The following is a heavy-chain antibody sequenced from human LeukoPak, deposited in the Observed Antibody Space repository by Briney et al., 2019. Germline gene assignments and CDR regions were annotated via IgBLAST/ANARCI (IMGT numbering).Heavy chain of an antibody. CDR1: GFTFSSYA. CDR3: ARVSRDSSSLPLDY. V-gene: IGHV3-53*01. D-gene: IGHD6-13*01. J-gene: IGHJ4*02. Sequence: GGSLRLSCAASGFTFSSYAMSWVRQAPGKGLEWVSVIYSGGSTYYADSVKGRFTISRDNSKNTLYLQMNSLRAEDTAVYYCARVSRDSSSLPLDYWGQGTLVTVSS. CDR2: IYSGGST.